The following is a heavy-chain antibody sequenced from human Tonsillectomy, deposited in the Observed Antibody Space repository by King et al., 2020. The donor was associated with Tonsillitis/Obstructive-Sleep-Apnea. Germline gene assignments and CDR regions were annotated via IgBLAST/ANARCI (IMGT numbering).Heavy chain of an antibody. D-gene: IGHD2-2*01. CDR1: GFTFSRYW. V-gene: IGHV3-7*01. J-gene: IGHJ2*01. Sequence: VQLVESGGGLVQPGGSLSLSCAASGFTFSRYWMSWVRQAPGTGLEWVANIKEDGSEKYYVDSVKGRFTISRDNAKNSLYLQMNSLRAADTAVYYCARSGYCSSTNCYWYFDLWGRGTLVIVSS. CDR3: ARSGYCSSTNCYWYFDL. CDR2: IKEDGSEK.